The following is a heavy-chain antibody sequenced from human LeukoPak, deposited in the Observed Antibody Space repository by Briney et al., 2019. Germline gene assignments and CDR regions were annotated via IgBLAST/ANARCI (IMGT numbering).Heavy chain of an antibody. CDR1: GFTFSSYA. V-gene: IGHV3-64*01. J-gene: IGHJ5*02. D-gene: IGHD5-18*01. Sequence: GGSLRLSCAASGFTFSSYAMHWVRQAPGKGLEYVSAISSNGGSTYYANSVKGRFTISRDNSKNTLYLQMGSLRAEDMAVYYCARLAGYDWFDPWGQGTLVTVSS. CDR3: ARLAGYDWFDP. CDR2: ISSNGGST.